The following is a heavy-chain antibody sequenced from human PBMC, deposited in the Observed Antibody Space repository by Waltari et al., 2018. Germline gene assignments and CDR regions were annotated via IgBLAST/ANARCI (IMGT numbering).Heavy chain of an antibody. V-gene: IGHV2-5*02. CDR1: GFSLNSRGVA. CDR2: IYWDGDV. CDR3: AHVELGGCDHWSGSFDV. D-gene: IGHD3-3*01. Sequence: QITLRESGPTLVRPTETLTLTCVPSGFSLNSRGVAVAWIRQTPGKALEWLALIYWDGDVRYSPTFMSRLTISKDNFRTRVVLTMTNLEAADTGTYYCAHVELGGCDHWSGSFDVWGRGTTVVVSS. J-gene: IGHJ2*01.